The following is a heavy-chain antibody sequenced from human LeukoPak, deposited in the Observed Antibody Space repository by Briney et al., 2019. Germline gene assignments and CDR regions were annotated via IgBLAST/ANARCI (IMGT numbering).Heavy chain of an antibody. J-gene: IGHJ4*02. Sequence: PGGSLRLSCAASGFTFSIYAMSWVRQAPGKGLEWVSGISGSGGSTYYADSVKGRFTISRDNSKNTLYLQMNSLRAEDTAVYYCAKGPYCGGDCYTGGDYWGQGTLVTVSS. CDR2: ISGSGGST. D-gene: IGHD2-21*02. V-gene: IGHV3-23*01. CDR3: AKGPYCGGDCYTGGDY. CDR1: GFTFSIYA.